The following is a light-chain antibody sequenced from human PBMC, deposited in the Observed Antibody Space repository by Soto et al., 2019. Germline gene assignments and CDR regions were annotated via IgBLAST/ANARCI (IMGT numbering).Light chain of an antibody. CDR1: QSVDNW. Sequence: IQMTQSPSTLSASVGDRVTITCRASQSVDNWLAWYQRRPGKAPKLLIYVASTLEVGVPSRFSGSGSGTEFTLTINSLQPDDSATYYCQQYKTYSPTFGQGTKVDIK. CDR2: VAS. V-gene: IGKV1-5*03. J-gene: IGKJ1*01. CDR3: QQYKTYSPT.